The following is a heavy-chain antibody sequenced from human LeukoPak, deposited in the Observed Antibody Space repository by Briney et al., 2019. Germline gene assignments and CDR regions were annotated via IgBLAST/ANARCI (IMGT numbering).Heavy chain of an antibody. CDR1: GYSISSGYY. V-gene: IGHV4-38-2*01. Sequence: SETLSLTCAVSGYSISSGYYWGWIRQPPGKGLEWIGSIYHSGSTYYNPSLKSRVTISVDTSKNQFSLKLSSVTAADTAVYYCARALAYYYDSSGYYPMYYFDYWGQGTLVTVSS. CDR2: IYHSGST. J-gene: IGHJ4*02. D-gene: IGHD3-22*01. CDR3: ARALAYYYDSSGYYPMYYFDY.